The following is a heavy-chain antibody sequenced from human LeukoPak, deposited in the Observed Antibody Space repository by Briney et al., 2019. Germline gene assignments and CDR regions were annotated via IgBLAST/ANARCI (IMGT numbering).Heavy chain of an antibody. V-gene: IGHV1-2*02. CDR3: ARGYDFWSGYRTHAFDI. J-gene: IGHJ3*02. Sequence: GASVKVSCKASGYTFTGYYMHWVRQAPGQGLEWMGWINPNSGGTNYAQKFQGRVTMTRDTSISTAYMELSRLRSDDTAVYYCARGYDFWSGYRTHAFDIWGQGTMVTVSS. CDR2: INPNSGGT. CDR1: GYTFTGYY. D-gene: IGHD3-3*01.